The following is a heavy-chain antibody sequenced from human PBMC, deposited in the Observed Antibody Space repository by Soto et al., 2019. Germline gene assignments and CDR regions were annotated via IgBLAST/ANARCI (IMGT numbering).Heavy chain of an antibody. Sequence: PGGSLRLSCAASGFTFSTSAMDWVRQAPGKGLEWVSSIVGSGDATYYADSVKGRFTISRDNSKNTLYLQMNSLRAEDTAVYYCARDYLVVPHRVIDYWGQGTLVTVSS. CDR1: GFTFSTSA. CDR3: ARDYLVVPHRVIDY. V-gene: IGHV3-23*01. CDR2: IVGSGDAT. J-gene: IGHJ4*02. D-gene: IGHD2-2*01.